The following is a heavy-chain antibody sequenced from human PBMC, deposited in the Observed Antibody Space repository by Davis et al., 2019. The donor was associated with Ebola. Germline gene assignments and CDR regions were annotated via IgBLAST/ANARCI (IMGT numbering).Heavy chain of an antibody. D-gene: IGHD2-15*01. J-gene: IGHJ6*02. Sequence: ASVKVSCKASGYTFTNYHMHWVRQAPGQGLEWLGIINLNDATTSYAQKFQGRVTLTRDTSTSTVYMELSSLRSEDTAVYYCAGRYCSGGSCYSRGYYYYGMDVWGQGTTVTVSS. CDR1: GYTFTNYH. CDR2: INLNDATT. V-gene: IGHV1-46*01. CDR3: AGRYCSGGSCYSRGYYYYGMDV.